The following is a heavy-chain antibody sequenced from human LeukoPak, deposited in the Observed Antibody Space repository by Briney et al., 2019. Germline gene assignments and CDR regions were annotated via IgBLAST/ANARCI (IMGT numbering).Heavy chain of an antibody. Sequence: GGSLRLSCAASGFTFSSYGMHWVRQAPGKGLEWVAFIRYDGSNKYHADSVKGRFTISRDNSKNTLYLQMNSLRAEDTAVYYCAKDGWFGESPYYFDYWGQGTLVTVSS. CDR3: AKDGWFGESPYYFDY. V-gene: IGHV3-30*02. CDR1: GFTFSSYG. J-gene: IGHJ4*02. D-gene: IGHD3-10*01. CDR2: IRYDGSNK.